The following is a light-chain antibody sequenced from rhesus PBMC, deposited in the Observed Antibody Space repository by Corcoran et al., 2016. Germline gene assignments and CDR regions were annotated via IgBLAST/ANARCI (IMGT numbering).Light chain of an antibody. Sequence: DIQMTQSPSPLSASVGDRVNITCQASQGISNWLAWYQQKPGKAPKLLIYAASILQSGVPSRFSGSGSGTEFTLTISSLQPEDFATYYCQQHNSNPRTFGQGTKVEIK. J-gene: IGKJ1*01. CDR2: AAS. V-gene: IGKV1-33*02. CDR1: QGISNW. CDR3: QQHNSNPRT.